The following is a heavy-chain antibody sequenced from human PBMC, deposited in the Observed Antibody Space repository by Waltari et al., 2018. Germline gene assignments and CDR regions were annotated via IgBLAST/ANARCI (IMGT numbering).Heavy chain of an antibody. CDR3: ARESWGAAAGREDISYYGMDV. D-gene: IGHD6-13*01. CDR1: GGSISSGSYY. CDR2: IYTSGST. V-gene: IGHV4-61*02. Sequence: QVQLQESGPGLVKPSQTLSLTCPVPGGSISSGSYYGRWIRQPAGQGPEWIGRIYTSGSTNYNPSLKSRVTISVDTSKNQFSLKLSSVTAADTAVYYCARESWGAAAGREDISYYGMDVWGQGTTVTVSS. J-gene: IGHJ6*02.